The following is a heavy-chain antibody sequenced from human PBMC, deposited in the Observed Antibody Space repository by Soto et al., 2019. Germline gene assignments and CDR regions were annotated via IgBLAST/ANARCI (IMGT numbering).Heavy chain of an antibody. Sequence: PSETLSLTCSVSDDSINSDKYYWGWIRQPPGKGLEWIGSIYYRGNAYYNPSLQTRVTISLDKSKSQFSLKQTSVTDADTVVYYCARGPPKGGRSYIDYWGQGALVTVSS. V-gene: IGHV4-39*01. CDR1: DDSINSDKYY. CDR2: IYYRGNA. J-gene: IGHJ4*02. D-gene: IGHD4-17*01. CDR3: ARGPPKGGRSYIDY.